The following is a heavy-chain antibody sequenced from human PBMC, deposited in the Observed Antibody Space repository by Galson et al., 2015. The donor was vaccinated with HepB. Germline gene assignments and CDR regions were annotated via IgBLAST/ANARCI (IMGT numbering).Heavy chain of an antibody. D-gene: IGHD3-10*01. J-gene: IGHJ4*02. V-gene: IGHV1-2*02. Sequence: SVKVSCKASGYTFNDYYIHWVRQAPGQGLEWMGWLNPSTGVTKCAQKFQGTVTMTRDTSISTAYMELSGLTSDDTAVYYCVREGSFDSWGQGTLIIVSS. CDR3: VREGSFDS. CDR2: LNPSTGVT. CDR1: GYTFNDYY.